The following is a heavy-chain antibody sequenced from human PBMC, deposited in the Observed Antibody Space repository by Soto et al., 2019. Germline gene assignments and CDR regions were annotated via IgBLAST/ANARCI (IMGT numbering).Heavy chain of an antibody. CDR1: GFTFSSYG. CDR3: VRGTVDSSSSVLDYYYGMDV. CDR2: IWYDGSNK. V-gene: IGHV3-33*01. D-gene: IGHD6-6*01. Sequence: GGSLRLSCAASGFTFSSYGMHWVRQAPGKGLEWVAVIWYDGSNKYYADSVKGRFTISRDNSKNTLYLQMNSLRAEDTAVYYCVRGTVDSSSSVLDYYYGMDVWGQGTTVTVSS. J-gene: IGHJ6*02.